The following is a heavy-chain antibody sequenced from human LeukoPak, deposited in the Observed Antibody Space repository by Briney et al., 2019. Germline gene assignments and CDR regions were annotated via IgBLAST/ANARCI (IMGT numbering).Heavy chain of an antibody. CDR1: GGTFSTYA. CDR2: VIPILGIA. CDR3: ARGGDPGVGGIATADY. D-gene: IGHD3-16*01. Sequence: SVKVSCKASGGTFSTYAVSWVRPAPGQGLEWMGRVIPILGIANYAQKFQGRVTITADKSTSTAYMELSSLRSEDTAVYYCARGGDPGVGGIATADYWGQGTLVTVSS. J-gene: IGHJ4*02. V-gene: IGHV1-69*04.